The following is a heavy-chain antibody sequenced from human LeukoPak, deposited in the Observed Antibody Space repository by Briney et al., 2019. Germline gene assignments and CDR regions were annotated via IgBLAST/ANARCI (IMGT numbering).Heavy chain of an antibody. V-gene: IGHV3-23*01. CDR3: ANRVGATFLGASDI. D-gene: IGHD1-26*01. Sequence: PGGSLRLSCAASGFTFSSHALTWVRQAPGKGLEWVSVISARGDATYYADSVKGRFTLSRDNSKNTLYLQMNSLRAEDTAVYSCANRVGATFLGASDIWGQGTLVTVSS. J-gene: IGHJ3*02. CDR2: ISARGDAT. CDR1: GFTFSSHA.